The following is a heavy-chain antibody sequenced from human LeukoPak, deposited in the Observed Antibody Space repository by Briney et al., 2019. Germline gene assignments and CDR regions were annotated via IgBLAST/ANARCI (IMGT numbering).Heavy chain of an antibody. CDR1: GYTFTSYD. Sequence: ASVKVSCNASGYTFTSYDINWVRQATGQGLEWMGWMNPNSGNTGYAQKFQGRVTMTRNTSISTAYMELSSLRSEDTAVYYCVLSSSWRAFDIWGQGTMVTVSS. CDR3: VLSSSWRAFDI. J-gene: IGHJ3*02. CDR2: MNPNSGNT. V-gene: IGHV1-8*01. D-gene: IGHD6-13*01.